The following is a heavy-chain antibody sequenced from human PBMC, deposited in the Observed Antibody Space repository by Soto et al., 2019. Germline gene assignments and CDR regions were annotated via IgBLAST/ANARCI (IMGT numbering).Heavy chain of an antibody. CDR2: TIPIFGTA. CDR3: AREGDIVVVPAASGFDP. CDR1: GGTFSSYA. J-gene: IGHJ5*02. Sequence: QVQLVQSGAEVKKPGSSVKVSCKASGGTFSSYAISWVRQAPGQGLEWMGGTIPIFGTANYAQKFQGRVTITADKSTSTAYMELSSLRSEDTAVYYCAREGDIVVVPAASGFDPWGQGTLVTVSS. D-gene: IGHD2-2*01. V-gene: IGHV1-69*06.